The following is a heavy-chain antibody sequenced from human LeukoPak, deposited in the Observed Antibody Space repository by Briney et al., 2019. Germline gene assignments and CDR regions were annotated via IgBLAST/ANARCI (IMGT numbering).Heavy chain of an antibody. V-gene: IGHV3-23*01. J-gene: IGHJ4*02. CDR3: AKQHIVVVTATHDY. CDR1: EFTFSSYA. Sequence: GGSLRLSCAASEFTFSSYAMSWVRQAPGKGLEWVSAISGSGGSTYYADSVKGRFTISRDNSKNTLYLQMNSLRAEDTAVYYCAKQHIVVVTATHDYWGQGTLVTVSS. CDR2: ISGSGGST. D-gene: IGHD2-21*02.